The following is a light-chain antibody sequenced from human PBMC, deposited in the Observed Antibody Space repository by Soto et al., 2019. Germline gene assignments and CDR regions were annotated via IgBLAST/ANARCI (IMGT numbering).Light chain of an antibody. Sequence: EIVLTQPPGTLSLSPGERATLSCRASQSISSFYLAWYQQTPGKAPRLLIYDASSRAAGIPDRFSGGGSGTDFTLTISRLEPEDFGVYYCQQYGGSPRTFGQGTKVDIK. CDR1: QSISSFY. CDR3: QQYGGSPRT. V-gene: IGKV3-20*01. CDR2: DAS. J-gene: IGKJ1*01.